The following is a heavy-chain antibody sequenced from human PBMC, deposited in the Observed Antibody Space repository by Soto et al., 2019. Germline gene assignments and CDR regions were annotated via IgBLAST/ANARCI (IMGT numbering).Heavy chain of an antibody. CDR3: ARKDYYGSGIYYFDH. Sequence: QVQLVQSGAEVKKPGASVKVSCKASGYTFRTYPMHWVRQAPGRGLEWMGWINAANGDTGYSRTFQDRVTISRDISASTAYIELSTLRPEDTAVYYFARKDYYGSGIYYFDHWGLCTLVTVSS. J-gene: IGHJ4*02. CDR2: INAANGDT. V-gene: IGHV1-3*01. D-gene: IGHD3-10*01. CDR1: GYTFRTYP.